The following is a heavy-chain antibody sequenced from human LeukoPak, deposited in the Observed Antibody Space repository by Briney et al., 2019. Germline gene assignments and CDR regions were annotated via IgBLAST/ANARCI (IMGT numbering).Heavy chain of an antibody. J-gene: IGHJ4*02. Sequence: PGGSLRLSCAASGFTFSSYEMNWVRQAPGKGLEWVSYIGSRGSPIYYGDSVRGRFTISRDNAKNSLYLQMNSLRAEDTAVYYCAREGGHNGYDDFDYWGQGTLVIVSS. CDR1: GFTFSSYE. CDR3: AREGGHNGYDDFDY. D-gene: IGHD5-12*01. V-gene: IGHV3-48*03. CDR2: IGSRGSPI.